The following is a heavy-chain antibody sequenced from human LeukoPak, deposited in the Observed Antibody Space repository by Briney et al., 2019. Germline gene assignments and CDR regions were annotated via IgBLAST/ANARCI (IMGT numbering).Heavy chain of an antibody. Sequence: ASVKVSCKASGGTFSSYAISWVRQAPGQGLEWMGGIIPIFGTANYAQKFQGRVTITADESTSTAYMELSSLRSEDTAVYYCARDLDYYGPGPFGYWGQGTLVTVSS. CDR2: IIPIFGTA. J-gene: IGHJ4*02. CDR1: GGTFSSYA. CDR3: ARDLDYYGPGPFGY. V-gene: IGHV1-69*13. D-gene: IGHD3-10*01.